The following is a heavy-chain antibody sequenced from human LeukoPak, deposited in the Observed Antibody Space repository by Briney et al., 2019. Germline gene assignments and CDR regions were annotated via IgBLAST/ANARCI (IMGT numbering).Heavy chain of an antibody. CDR1: GGSISSSSNY. CDR2: VYYSGST. D-gene: IGHD2-21*02. Sequence: SETLSLTCIVSGGSISSSSNYWGWIRQPPGKGLEWIGSVYYSGSTCYNPSFKSRVTISVDTSKNQFSLKLSSVTAADTAVYYCARLYCGGDCYSGSFDYWGQGTPVTVSS. V-gene: IGHV4-39*01. J-gene: IGHJ4*02. CDR3: ARLYCGGDCYSGSFDY.